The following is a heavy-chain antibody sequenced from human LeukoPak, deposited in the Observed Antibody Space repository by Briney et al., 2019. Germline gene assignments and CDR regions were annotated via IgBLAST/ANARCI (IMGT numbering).Heavy chain of an antibody. Sequence: GSLSLSCAASGFTFSSYEMNWVRQAPGKGLEWVSYISSSGRTIYYADSVKGRFTISRDNAKSSLYLQMNSLRAEDTAVYYCARVAWDLQYTGAFDIWGQGTMVIVSS. CDR1: GFTFSSYE. D-gene: IGHD1-26*01. CDR2: ISSSGRTI. CDR3: ARVAWDLQYTGAFDI. J-gene: IGHJ3*02. V-gene: IGHV3-48*03.